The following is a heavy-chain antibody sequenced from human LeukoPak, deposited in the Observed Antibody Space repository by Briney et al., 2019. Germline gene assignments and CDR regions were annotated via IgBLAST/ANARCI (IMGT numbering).Heavy chain of an antibody. CDR3: ARGGGLDV. CDR1: GFTFSNAW. Sequence: GGSLRLSCAASGFTFSNAWMNWAGQAPGKGLEWVASIDHNGNVNYYGDSVKGRFTISRDNAKNSLYLQMSNLRAEDTAVYFCARGGGLDVWGQGATVTVSS. V-gene: IGHV3-7*03. CDR2: IDHNGNVN. D-gene: IGHD3-16*01. J-gene: IGHJ6*02.